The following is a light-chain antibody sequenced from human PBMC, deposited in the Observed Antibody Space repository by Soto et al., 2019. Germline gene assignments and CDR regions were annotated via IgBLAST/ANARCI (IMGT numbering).Light chain of an antibody. CDR3: QQYSNWPGT. CDR1: QSVSRN. J-gene: IGKJ2*02. Sequence: EIVMTQSPATLSVSPGERATLSCRASQSVSRNLAWYQQKPGQAPRLLIYGASVRTSGIPARFSGSGSGTDFTLTISSLQSEDFTVYYCQQYSNWPGTFGQGTKLEIK. V-gene: IGKV3-15*01. CDR2: GAS.